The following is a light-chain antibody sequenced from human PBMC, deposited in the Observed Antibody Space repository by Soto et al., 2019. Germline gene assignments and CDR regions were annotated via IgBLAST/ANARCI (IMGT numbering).Light chain of an antibody. CDR2: GSS. Sequence: IQLTQSPSSLSASVGDSVTITCRASQGIITYLAWYQQHPGKAPHLLIYGSSTLQSGVPLRFSGSGSGTDFTLTINSLQAEDFATDYCQQTRSYQSTFGGGTKVDIK. CDR3: QQTRSYQST. J-gene: IGKJ4*01. V-gene: IGKV1-9*01. CDR1: QGIITY.